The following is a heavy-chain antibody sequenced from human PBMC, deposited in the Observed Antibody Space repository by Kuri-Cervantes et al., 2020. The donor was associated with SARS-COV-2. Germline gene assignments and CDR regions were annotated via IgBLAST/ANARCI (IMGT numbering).Heavy chain of an antibody. D-gene: IGHD6-19*01. CDR2: IIPIFGTA. V-gene: IGHV1-69*13. CDR1: GGTFSSYA. J-gene: IGHJ6*03. Sequence: SVKVSCKASGGTFSSYAISWVRQAPGQGLEWMGGIIPIFGTANYAQKFQGRVTITADESTSTAYMELRSLRSEDTAVYYCARGGWRTYYYYYMDVWGKGTTVTVSS. CDR3: ARGGWRTYYYYYMDV.